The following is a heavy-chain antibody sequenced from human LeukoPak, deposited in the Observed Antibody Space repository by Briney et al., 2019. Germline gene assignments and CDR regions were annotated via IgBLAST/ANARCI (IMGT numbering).Heavy chain of an antibody. CDR3: AKHGWSYDYYYYMDV. CDR2: IRFDGSNK. J-gene: IGHJ6*03. D-gene: IGHD6-19*01. Sequence: GGSLRLSCAASGFTFNNYGMHWVRQAPGKGLEWAAFIRFDGSNKYYADSVKGRFTISRDNSKNTLYLQMNSLRAEDTAVYYCAKHGWSYDYYYYMDVWGKGTTVTVSS. CDR1: GFTFNNYG. V-gene: IGHV3-30*02.